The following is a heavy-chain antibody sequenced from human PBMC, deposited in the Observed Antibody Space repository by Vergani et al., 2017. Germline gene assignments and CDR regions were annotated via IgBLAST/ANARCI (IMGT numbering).Heavy chain of an antibody. CDR1: GGTFSSYA. CDR3: ARWERPRYSGRVTPHNRFDP. CDR2: IIPIFGTA. J-gene: IGHJ5*02. V-gene: IGHV1-69*12. D-gene: IGHD5-12*01. Sequence: QVQLVQSGAEVKKPGSSVKVSCKASGGTFSSYAISWVRQAPGQGLEWMGGIIPIFGTANYAQKFQGRVTITADESTSTAYMELSSLRSEDTAVYYCARWERPRYSGRVTPHNRFDPWGQGTLVTVSS.